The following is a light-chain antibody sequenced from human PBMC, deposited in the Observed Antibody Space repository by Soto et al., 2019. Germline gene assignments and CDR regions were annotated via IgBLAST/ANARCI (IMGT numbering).Light chain of an antibody. Sequence: DIPMTQSPSTLSASVGDRVTITCRASQSISSWLAWYQQKPGKAPKLLIYDASSLESGVPSRFSGSGSGTEFTLTISSLQPDDFASYYCQHYNSYSEAFGQGTKVEL. J-gene: IGKJ1*01. CDR3: QHYNSYSEA. CDR2: DAS. V-gene: IGKV1-5*01. CDR1: QSISSW.